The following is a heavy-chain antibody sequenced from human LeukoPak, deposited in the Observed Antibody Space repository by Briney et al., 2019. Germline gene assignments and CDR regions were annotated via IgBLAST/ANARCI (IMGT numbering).Heavy chain of an antibody. J-gene: IGHJ4*02. Sequence: ASVKVSCKCSGYTFTAYYMLWVGLAPGQGLEWMGWINPNSGGTNYAQKFQGRVTMTWDTSISTAYMELSRLTSDDTAVYYCARASLTTVNTVVSYSGQPTLVTVSS. CDR2: INPNSGGT. CDR3: ARASLTTVNTVVSY. V-gene: IGHV1-2*02. CDR1: GYTFTAYY. D-gene: IGHD3-10*01.